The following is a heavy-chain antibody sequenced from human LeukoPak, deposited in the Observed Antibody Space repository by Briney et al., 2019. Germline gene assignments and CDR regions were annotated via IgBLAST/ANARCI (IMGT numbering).Heavy chain of an antibody. D-gene: IGHD5-12*01. J-gene: IGHJ4*02. CDR1: GVTFSSYV. CDR3: ARGGYIVATDY. CDR2: IYSGGST. V-gene: IGHV3-53*01. Sequence: PGGSLRLSCEASGVTFSSYVMSWVRQAPGKGLEWVSVIYSGGSTYYADSVKGRFTISRDNSKNTLYLQMNSLRAEDTAVYYCARGGYIVATDYWGQGTLVTVSS.